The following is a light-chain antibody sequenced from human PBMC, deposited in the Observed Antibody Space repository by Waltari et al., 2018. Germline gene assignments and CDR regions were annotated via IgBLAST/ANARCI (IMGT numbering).Light chain of an antibody. CDR1: PSVLYSVNNKDY. CDR2: WAS. J-gene: IGKJ3*01. CDR3: QQYYSVLPYA. Sequence: DIVLPHSSASLALSLVEMDSITSKSLPSVLYSVNNKDYLAWYQQNPGQPPELLIYWASTRESGVPDRFSGSGSGTDFTLTINSVQAEDVAVYYGQQYYSVLPYAFGPGNKVEIK. V-gene: IGKV4-1*01.